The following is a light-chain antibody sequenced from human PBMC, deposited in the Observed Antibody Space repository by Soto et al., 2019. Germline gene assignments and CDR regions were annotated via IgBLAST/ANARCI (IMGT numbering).Light chain of an antibody. J-gene: IGLJ2*01. CDR1: RSNIGNNY. Sequence: QSVLTQPPSVSAAPGQRVTISCSGSRSNIGNNYVSWYQQLPGTAPKLLIYDDNKRPSGIPDRFYGSKSGTSATLGITRLQTGDEDDYYCGTWDSSLSAVVFGGGTKLTVL. CDR3: GTWDSSLSAVV. CDR2: DDN. V-gene: IGLV1-51*01.